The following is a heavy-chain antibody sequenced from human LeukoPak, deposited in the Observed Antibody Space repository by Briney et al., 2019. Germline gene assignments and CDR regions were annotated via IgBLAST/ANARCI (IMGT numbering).Heavy chain of an antibody. D-gene: IGHD3-9*01. CDR3: ARALRYFDWLYNYYYSYMDV. CDR1: GYTFTTYG. J-gene: IGHJ6*03. V-gene: IGHV1-8*02. Sequence: ASVKVSCKASGYTFTTYGISWVRQAPGQGLEWMGWMNHNSGNTGYAQKFQGRVTMTRNTSISTAYMELSSLRSEDTAVYYCARALRYFDWLYNYYYSYMDVRGKGTTVTISS. CDR2: MNHNSGNT.